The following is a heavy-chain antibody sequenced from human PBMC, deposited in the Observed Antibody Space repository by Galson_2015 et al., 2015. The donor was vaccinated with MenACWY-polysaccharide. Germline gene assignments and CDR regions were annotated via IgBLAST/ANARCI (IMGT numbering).Heavy chain of an antibody. CDR2: IKKDGSEK. CDR3: ARGHLGLGV. V-gene: IGHV3-7*01. J-gene: IGHJ6*02. CDR1: GLTFSNFW. Sequence: SLRLSCAASGLTFSNFWMTWVRQSPGKGLDWVASIKKDGSEKYYVDSVKGRFTISRDNAKDSLYLQMNSLRPEDTAVYFCARGHLGLGVWGQGTTVTVSS.